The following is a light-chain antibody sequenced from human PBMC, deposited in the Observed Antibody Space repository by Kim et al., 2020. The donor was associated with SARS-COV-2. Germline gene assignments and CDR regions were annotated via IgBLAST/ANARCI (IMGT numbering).Light chain of an antibody. V-gene: IGLV4-60*03. J-gene: IGLJ3*02. CDR3: ETWDSDTWV. CDR1: SGHNFYI. CDR2: VESTGDY. Sequence: QLVLTQSSSASASLGSSVRLTCSLSSGHNFYIISWHQQQPGKAPRFLMKVESTGDYNKGTGVPDRFSGSSSGADRYLTISNLQSEDEADYYCETWDSDTWVFGGGTQLTVL.